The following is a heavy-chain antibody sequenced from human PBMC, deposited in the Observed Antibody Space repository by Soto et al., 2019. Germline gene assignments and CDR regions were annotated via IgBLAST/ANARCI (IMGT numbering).Heavy chain of an antibody. V-gene: IGHV5-51*01. CDR2: IYPGDSDT. J-gene: IGHJ6*02. Sequence: GESLKISCKGSGYSFTSYWIGWVRQMPGKGLEWMGIIYPGDSDTRYSPSFQGQVTISADKSISTAYLQWSSLKASDTAMYYCARHALGTTVTTVDYYGMDVWGQGTTVTVSS. D-gene: IGHD4-17*01. CDR1: GYSFTSYW. CDR3: ARHALGTTVTTVDYYGMDV.